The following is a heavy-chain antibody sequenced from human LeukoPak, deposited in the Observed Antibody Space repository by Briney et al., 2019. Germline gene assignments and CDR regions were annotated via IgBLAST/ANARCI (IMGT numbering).Heavy chain of an antibody. Sequence: GGSLRLSCAASGFTFSSYWMHWVRQAPGKGLVWVSAMSGDGATTYYADSVKGRFTISRDNSKNALYLQINNLGAEDTAVYYCAKDRPGAMLYFDCWGQGTLVTVSS. V-gene: IGHV3-23*01. CDR1: GFTFSSYW. D-gene: IGHD1-26*01. CDR2: MSGDGATT. J-gene: IGHJ4*02. CDR3: AKDRPGAMLYFDC.